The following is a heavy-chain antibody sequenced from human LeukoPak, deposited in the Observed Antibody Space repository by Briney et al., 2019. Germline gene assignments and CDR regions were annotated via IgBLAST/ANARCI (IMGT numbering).Heavy chain of an antibody. J-gene: IGHJ4*02. D-gene: IGHD7-27*01. Sequence: GGSLRLSCAASGFTVSSNYMSWVRQAPGKGLEWVAFIRYDGSNKYYADSVKGRFTISRDNSKNTLYLQMNSLRAEDTAVYYCAKDLRKAGDPLIDYWGQGTLVTVSS. CDR1: GFTVSSNY. V-gene: IGHV3-30*02. CDR3: AKDLRKAGDPLIDY. CDR2: IRYDGSNK.